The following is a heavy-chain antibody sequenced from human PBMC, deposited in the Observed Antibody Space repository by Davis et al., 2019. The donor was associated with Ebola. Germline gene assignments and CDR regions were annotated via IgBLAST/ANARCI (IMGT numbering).Heavy chain of an antibody. CDR3: ARVWDEYSGSYYFDQ. J-gene: IGHJ4*02. Sequence: PSETLSLTCTVSGGSISSSSYYWGWIRQPPGKGLEWIGNIYYSGSTNYNPSLKSRFTISVDTSENQFSLKLDSVTAADTAVYYCARVWDEYSGSYYFDQWGQGTLVTVSS. CDR2: IYYSGST. V-gene: IGHV4-61*05. D-gene: IGHD1-26*01. CDR1: GGSISSSSYY.